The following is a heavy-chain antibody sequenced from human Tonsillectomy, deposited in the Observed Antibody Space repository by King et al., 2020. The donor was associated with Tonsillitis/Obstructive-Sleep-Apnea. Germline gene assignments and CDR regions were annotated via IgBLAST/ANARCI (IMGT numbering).Heavy chain of an antibody. CDR1: GFTFSIYA. Sequence: VQLQESGGVLVQTGGSLRLSCAASGFTFSIYAMSWVRQAPGKGLEWVSAISGSGDSTYFADSVKGRFTISRDNSKNTLYLQMNSLRAEDTAVYYCAKDIHDYGDYVGFDYWGQGTLVTVSS. V-gene: IGHV3-23*01. J-gene: IGHJ4*02. CDR2: ISGSGDST. CDR3: AKDIHDYGDYVGFDY. D-gene: IGHD4-17*01.